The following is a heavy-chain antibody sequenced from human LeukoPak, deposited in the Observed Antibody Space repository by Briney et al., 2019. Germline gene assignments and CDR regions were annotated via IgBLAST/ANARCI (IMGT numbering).Heavy chain of an antibody. CDR1: GFSFGEYA. Sequence: PGGSLRLSCTTSGFSFGEYALTWVRQAPGKGLEWVGFIRSKAYGGTTENAASVRGRFTISRDDSKSIAYLQMNSLKTEDTAMYYCTTDGVGIEGATFDYWGQGTLVTVSS. V-gene: IGHV3-49*04. J-gene: IGHJ4*02. CDR2: IRSKAYGGTT. D-gene: IGHD1-26*01. CDR3: TTDGVGIEGATFDY.